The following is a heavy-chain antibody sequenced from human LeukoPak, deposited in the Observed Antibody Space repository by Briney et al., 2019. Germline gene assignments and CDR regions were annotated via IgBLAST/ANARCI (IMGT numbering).Heavy chain of an antibody. CDR3: ARAGGSPALMVSAEYFQH. CDR2: MSPNSGDT. J-gene: IGHJ1*01. CDR1: GYTFTSYD. V-gene: IGHV1-8*01. D-gene: IGHD1-26*01. Sequence: ASVKVSCKASGYTFTSYDFNWVRQATGQRPEWMGWMSPNSGDTGYAQKFQGRVTITADESTSTAYMELSSLRSEDTAVYYCARAGGSPALMVSAEYFQHWGQGTLVTVSS.